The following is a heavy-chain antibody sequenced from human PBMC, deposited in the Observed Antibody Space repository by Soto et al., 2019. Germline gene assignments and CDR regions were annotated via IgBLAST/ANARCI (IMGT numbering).Heavy chain of an antibody. CDR3: AKIGLRKYYDGRDV. CDR2: IYPGDSDT. D-gene: IGHD3-16*01. CDR1: GYSFANYW. V-gene: IGHV5-51*01. J-gene: IGHJ6*02. Sequence: PGESLKISCQGSGYSFANYWIAWVRQMPGKGLEWVGVIYPGDSDTRYSPSFRGQVTISADKSISHVYLQWSSLKASDTAMYYCAKIGLRKYYDGRDVWGQGTRGTTSS.